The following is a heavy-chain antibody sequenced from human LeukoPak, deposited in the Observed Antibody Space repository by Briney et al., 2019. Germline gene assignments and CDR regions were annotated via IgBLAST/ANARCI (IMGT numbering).Heavy chain of an antibody. Sequence: SGPTLVKPTQTLTLTCTFSGFSLTTNGVGVGWVRQPPGKALEWLSLIYLDDDARYSPALRTRPTITKDTSKEQVVLTMTNTDPADTATYYCAHRPNSGWYYFDYWGQGTLVTVSS. CDR1: GFSLTTNGVG. J-gene: IGHJ4*02. CDR2: IYLDDDA. CDR3: AHRPNSGWYYFDY. D-gene: IGHD2/OR15-2a*01. V-gene: IGHV2-5*02.